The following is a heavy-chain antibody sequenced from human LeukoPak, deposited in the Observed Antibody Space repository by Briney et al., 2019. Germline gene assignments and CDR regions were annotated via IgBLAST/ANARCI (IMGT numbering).Heavy chain of an antibody. D-gene: IGHD3-10*01. V-gene: IGHV1-24*01. Sequence: ASVKVSCKVSGNTLTELSMHWVRQVPGKGLEWMGGFDPEHGEIIYAQKFQGRVTMTEDTSTDTAYMELSTLKSEDTAVYYCATEADGSLTVWGKGTMVTVSS. CDR3: ATEADGSLTV. CDR2: FDPEHGEI. J-gene: IGHJ6*04. CDR1: GNTLTELS.